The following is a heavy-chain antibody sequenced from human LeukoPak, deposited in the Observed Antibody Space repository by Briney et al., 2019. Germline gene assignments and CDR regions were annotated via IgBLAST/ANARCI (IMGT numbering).Heavy chain of an antibody. V-gene: IGHV4-59*01. J-gene: IGHJ4*02. D-gene: IGHD5-18*01. CDR2: IYYSGST. CDR1: GDSISSYY. Sequence: PSETLSLTCTVSGDSISSYYWSRIRQPPGKGLEWIGYIYYSGSTNYNPSLKSRVTISVDTPKNQFSLKLSSVTAADTAVYYCAREGTAMVTDYWGQGTLVTVSS. CDR3: AREGTAMVTDY.